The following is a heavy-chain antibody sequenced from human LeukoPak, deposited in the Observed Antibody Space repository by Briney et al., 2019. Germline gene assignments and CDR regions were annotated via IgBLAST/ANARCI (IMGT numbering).Heavy chain of an antibody. CDR3: ARVFGRESNAFDI. J-gene: IGHJ3*02. V-gene: IGHV1-69*04. Sequence: SVKVSCKASGCTFSSYAISWVRQAPGQGLEWMGRIIPTLGIANYAQNFQGRVTITADKSTSTAYMELSSLRSEDTAVYYCARVFGRESNAFDIWGQGTMVTVSS. CDR2: IIPTLGIA. CDR1: GCTFSSYA. D-gene: IGHD3-10*01.